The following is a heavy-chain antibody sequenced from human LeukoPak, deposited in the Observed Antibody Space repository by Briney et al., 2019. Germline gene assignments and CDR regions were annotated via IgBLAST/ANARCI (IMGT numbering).Heavy chain of an antibody. Sequence: SETLSLTCAVYGGSFSSYYWSWIRQPPGKGLEWIGEINHSGSTNYNPSLKSRVTISVDTSKNQFSLKLSSVTAADTAVYYCARAHRGVSKAGTKTIEQCAFDIWGQGTMVTVSS. CDR2: INHSGST. J-gene: IGHJ3*02. D-gene: IGHD6-13*01. V-gene: IGHV4-34*01. CDR1: GGSFSSYY. CDR3: ARAHRGVSKAGTKTIEQCAFDI.